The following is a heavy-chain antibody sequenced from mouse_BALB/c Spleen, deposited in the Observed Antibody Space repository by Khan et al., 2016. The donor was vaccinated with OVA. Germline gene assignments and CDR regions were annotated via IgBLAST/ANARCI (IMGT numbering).Heavy chain of an antibody. D-gene: IGHD1-2*01. CDR1: GYSIPSGYG. CDR2: ISYSGST. V-gene: IGHV3-2*02. J-gene: IGHJ2*01. Sequence: EVQLVESGPGLVKPSQSLSLTCTVTGYSIPSGYGWNWIRQFPGNKLEWMGYISYSGSTNYNPSLKSRISITRDTSKNQFFLQLNSVTTEDTVTYYCARTARIKYWGQGTTLTVSS. CDR3: ARTARIKY.